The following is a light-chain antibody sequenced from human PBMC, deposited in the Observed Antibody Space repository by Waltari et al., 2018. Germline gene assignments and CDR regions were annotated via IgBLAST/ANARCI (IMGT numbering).Light chain of an antibody. CDR3: QHYHTVPRT. V-gene: IGKV4-1*01. CDR2: WAA. J-gene: IGKJ1*01. CDR1: QSVFQSSSNKNY. Sequence: DIMMTLSPDPLAVSLGERAPLHCRSRQSVFQSSSNKNYLAWYQQKPGQPTKLLIYWAATRESGVPDRFSGSGSGTDFTLTISSLQAEDVAVYYCQHYHTVPRTFGQGTKVEIK.